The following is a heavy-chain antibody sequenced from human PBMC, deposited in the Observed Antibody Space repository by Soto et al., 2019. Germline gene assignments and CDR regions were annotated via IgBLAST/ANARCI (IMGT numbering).Heavy chain of an antibody. V-gene: IGHV4-38-2*02. CDR3: ERDHGNDWFDP. D-gene: IGHD1-1*01. Sequence: SETLSLTCAVSGYSISSGYYWGWIRQPPGKGLEWIGSIYHSGSTYYNPSLKSRVTISVDTSKNQFSLKLSSVTAADTAVYYCERDHGNDWFDPWGQGTLVTVSS. J-gene: IGHJ5*02. CDR2: IYHSGST. CDR1: GYSISSGYY.